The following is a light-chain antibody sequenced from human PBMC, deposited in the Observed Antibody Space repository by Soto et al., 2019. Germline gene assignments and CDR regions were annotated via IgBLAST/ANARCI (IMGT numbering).Light chain of an antibody. CDR3: QQYGYSRWT. CDR1: QRVRSNY. CDR2: AAF. V-gene: IGKV3-20*01. Sequence: ELVLTQSPGTLSLSPGERATLSCRASQRVRSNYLAWYQHKPGQAPRLLIYAAFCRATGIPDRFSGSGSGTDFTLSINRLEPEDFAVYYCQQYGYSRWTFGQGTKVEIK. J-gene: IGKJ1*01.